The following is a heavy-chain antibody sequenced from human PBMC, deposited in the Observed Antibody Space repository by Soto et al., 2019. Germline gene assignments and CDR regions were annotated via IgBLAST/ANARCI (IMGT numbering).Heavy chain of an antibody. Sequence: QLQLQESGSGLVKPSQTLSLTCAVSGGSISSGGYSWSWIRQPPGKGLEWIGYIYHSGSTYYNPSLKSRVTISVDRSKNQFSLKLSSVTAADTAVYYCARAGPYYYGSGTLIDGMDVWGQGTTVTVSS. D-gene: IGHD3-10*01. V-gene: IGHV4-30-2*01. J-gene: IGHJ6*02. CDR1: GGSISSGGYS. CDR3: ARAGPYYYGSGTLIDGMDV. CDR2: IYHSGST.